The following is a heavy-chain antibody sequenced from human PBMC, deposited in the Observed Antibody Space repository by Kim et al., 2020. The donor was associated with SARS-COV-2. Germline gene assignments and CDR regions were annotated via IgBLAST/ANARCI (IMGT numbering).Heavy chain of an antibody. J-gene: IGHJ1*01. V-gene: IGHV2-5*01. Sequence: DKRYSPSLKSRLTITKDTAKNQVVLTMTNMDPADTATYYCARTTSPRIVVDWGQGTLVTVSS. CDR3: ARTTSPRIVVD. D-gene: IGHD3-22*01. CDR2: DK.